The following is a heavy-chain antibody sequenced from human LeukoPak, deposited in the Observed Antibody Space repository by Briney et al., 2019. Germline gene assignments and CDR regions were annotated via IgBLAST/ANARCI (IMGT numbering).Heavy chain of an antibody. CDR2: ISSSGSTI. Sequence: PGGSLRLSCAASGFTFSDYYMSWIRQAPGKGLEWVSYISSSGSTIYYADSVKGRFTISRDNAKNSLYLQMNSLRAEDTVVYYCARDSSYDSSGYYRDYYYGMDVWGQGTTVTVSS. D-gene: IGHD3-22*01. CDR3: ARDSSYDSSGYYRDYYYGMDV. V-gene: IGHV3-11*01. CDR1: GFTFSDYY. J-gene: IGHJ6*02.